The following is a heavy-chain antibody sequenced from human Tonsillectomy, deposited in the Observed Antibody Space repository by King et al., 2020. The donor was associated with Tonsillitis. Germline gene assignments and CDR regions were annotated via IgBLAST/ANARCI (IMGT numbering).Heavy chain of an antibody. CDR3: TTGLSYYYDSSGYYYADFDY. Sequence: VQLVESGGGLVKPGGSLRLSCAASGFTFSNAWMNWVRQAQGKGLEWVGRIKSKTDGGTRDYAAPVKGRFTISREDSKNTLYLQMNSLKTEDTAVYYCTTGLSYYYDSSGYYYADFDYWGQGTLVTVSS. J-gene: IGHJ4*02. D-gene: IGHD3-22*01. V-gene: IGHV3-15*01. CDR2: IKSKTDGGTR. CDR1: GFTFSNAW.